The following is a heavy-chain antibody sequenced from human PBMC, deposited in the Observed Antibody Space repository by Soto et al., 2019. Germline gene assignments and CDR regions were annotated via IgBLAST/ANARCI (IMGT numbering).Heavy chain of an antibody. J-gene: IGHJ5*02. CDR1: GGSISSGGYY. V-gene: IGHV4-30-4*08. CDR2: IYYSGST. D-gene: IGHD6-13*01. Sequence: SETLSLTCTVSGGSISSGGYYWSWIRQHPGKGLEWIGYIYYSGSTYYNPSLKSRVTISVDTSKNQFSLKLSSVTAADTAVYYCAREIIAAAGTVRFDPWGQGTLVTVSS. CDR3: AREIIAAAGTVRFDP.